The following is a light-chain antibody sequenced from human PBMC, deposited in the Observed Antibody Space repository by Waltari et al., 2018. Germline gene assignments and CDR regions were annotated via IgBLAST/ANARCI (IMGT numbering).Light chain of an antibody. CDR1: SSDVGAYNY. J-gene: IGLJ2*01. CDR3: SSFTSSSTVL. CDR2: DVS. V-gene: IGLV2-14*03. Sequence: QSALTQAASVSGSPGQSITISCTGTSSDVGAYNYVAWYQQHPGKAPILMIYDVSNRPSGVSNRFSGSKSGNTASLTISGLQAEDEADYYCSSFTSSSTVLFGGGTRLSVL.